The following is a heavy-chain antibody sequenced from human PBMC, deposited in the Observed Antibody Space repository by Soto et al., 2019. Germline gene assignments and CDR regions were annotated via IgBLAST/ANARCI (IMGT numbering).Heavy chain of an antibody. Sequence: PGGSLRLSCAASGFTFSSYAMSWVRQAPGKGLEWVSAISGSGGSTYYADSVKGRFTISRDNSKNKLYLQMNNLRAEDTAVYYCAKDVDTAMARDYYYGMDVWGQGTTVTVSS. J-gene: IGHJ6*02. CDR3: AKDVDTAMARDYYYGMDV. CDR1: GFTFSSYA. CDR2: ISGSGGST. V-gene: IGHV3-23*01. D-gene: IGHD5-18*01.